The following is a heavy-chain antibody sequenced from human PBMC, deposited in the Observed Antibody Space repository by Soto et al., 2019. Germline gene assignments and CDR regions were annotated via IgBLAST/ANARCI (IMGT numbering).Heavy chain of an antibody. CDR3: ARERMVRGVFGDDFDI. Sequence: SVKVSCKASGGTFSSYAINWVRQAPVQGLEWMGGIIPIFGTTNYAQKFQGRVTITADESTSTAYMGLSSLRSEDTAVYHCARERMVRGVFGDDFDIWGQGTTVTVSS. CDR1: GGTFSSYA. J-gene: IGHJ3*02. D-gene: IGHD3-10*01. CDR2: IIPIFGTT. V-gene: IGHV1-69*13.